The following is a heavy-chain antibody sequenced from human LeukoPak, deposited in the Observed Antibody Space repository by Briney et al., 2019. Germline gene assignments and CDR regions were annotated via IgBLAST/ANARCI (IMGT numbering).Heavy chain of an antibody. J-gene: IGHJ4*02. Sequence: SETLSLTCAVYGGSFSGYYWSWIRQPPGKGLEWIEEINHSGSTNYNPSLKSRVTISVDTSKNQFSLKLSSVTAADTAVYYCARGLRFRSGWFHFDYWGQGTLSPSPQ. CDR2: INHSGST. V-gene: IGHV4-34*01. CDR3: ARGLRFRSGWFHFDY. CDR1: GGSFSGYY. D-gene: IGHD6-19*01.